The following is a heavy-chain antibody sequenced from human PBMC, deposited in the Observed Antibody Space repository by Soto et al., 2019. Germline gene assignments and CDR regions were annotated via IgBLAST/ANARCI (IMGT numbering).Heavy chain of an antibody. CDR2: ISAFNGNT. CDR3: ARSYYLADAFEV. CDR1: GFRFSDYG. J-gene: IGHJ3*01. V-gene: IGHV1-18*01. D-gene: IGHD3-16*01. Sequence: ASLKVSCKASGFRFSDYGFNWLRQAPGQGLEWMGWISAFNGNTETAQGLQDRVTMTTDSSTTTAHMDLTNLTTDDTAIYYWARSYYLADAFEVWGQGKMVTV.